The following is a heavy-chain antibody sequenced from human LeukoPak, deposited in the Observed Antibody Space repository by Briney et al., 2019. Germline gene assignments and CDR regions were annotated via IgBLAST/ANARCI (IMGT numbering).Heavy chain of an antibody. CDR2: INHSGST. CDR1: GGSFSGYY. V-gene: IGHV4-34*01. D-gene: IGHD2-15*01. J-gene: IGHJ4*02. Sequence: SETLSLTCAVYGGSFSGYYWSWIRQPPGKGLEWIGEINHSGSTNYNPSLKSRVTISVDTPKNQFSLKLSSVTAADTAVYYCARKYRGGSSYFDYWGQGTLVTVSS. CDR3: ARKYRGGSSYFDY.